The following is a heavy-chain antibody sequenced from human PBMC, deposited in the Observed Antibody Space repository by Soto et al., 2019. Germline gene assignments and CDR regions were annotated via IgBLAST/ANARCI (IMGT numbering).Heavy chain of an antibody. CDR3: ASGGSLWFDWLSPIQ. V-gene: IGHV3-30*03. D-gene: IGHD3-9*01. Sequence: GGSLRLSCVASGFTFSNYAMHWVRQAPGRGLECVAVISHHGNEKDYADSVKGRFTISRDNSKNTLYLQMDSLRDEDTAVYYCASGGSLWFDWLSPIQWGQGTLVTVSS. CDR2: ISHHGNEK. CDR1: GFTFSNYA. J-gene: IGHJ4*02.